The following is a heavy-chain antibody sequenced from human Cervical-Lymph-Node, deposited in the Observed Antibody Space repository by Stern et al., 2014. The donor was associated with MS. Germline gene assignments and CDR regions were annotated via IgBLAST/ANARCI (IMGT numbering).Heavy chain of an antibody. CDR1: GYSISSGYY. D-gene: IGHD6-19*01. V-gene: IGHV4-38-2*02. CDR3: ARDTPKNSRGIDY. J-gene: IGHJ4*02. CDR2: IYHSGST. Sequence: QVQLQESGPGLVKPSETLSLTCTVSGYSISSGYYWGWIRQPPGKGLEWIGSIYHSGSTYYNPSLKSRVTISVDTSKNQFSLKLSSVTAADTAVYYCARDTPKNSRGIDYWGQGTLVTVSS.